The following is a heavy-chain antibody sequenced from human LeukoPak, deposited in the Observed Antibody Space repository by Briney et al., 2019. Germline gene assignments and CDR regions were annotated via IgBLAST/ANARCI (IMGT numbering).Heavy chain of an antibody. V-gene: IGHV3-48*01. D-gene: IGHD3-10*01. J-gene: IGHJ3*02. CDR1: GFTFSNYS. CDR2: ISSSRSTT. CDR3: AKTYYYGSGSYFQDGFDI. Sequence: GGSLRLSCAASGFTFSNYSMNWVRQAPGKGLEWVSYISSSRSTTYYADSVKGRFTISRDNSKNTLYLQMNSLRTEDTAVYYCAKTYYYGSGSYFQDGFDIWGQGTVVTVSS.